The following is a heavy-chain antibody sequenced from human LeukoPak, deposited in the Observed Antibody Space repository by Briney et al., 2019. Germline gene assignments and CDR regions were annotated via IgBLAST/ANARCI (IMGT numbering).Heavy chain of an antibody. D-gene: IGHD4-17*01. CDR2: IYPGDSDT. Sequence: KAGESLKISCKGSGYSFTSYWIGWVRQMPGKGLEWMGIIYPGDSDTRYSPSFQGQVTISADKSISTAYLQWSSLKASDTAMYYCARPPMTTVTYFDYWGQGTLVTVSS. CDR3: ARPPMTTVTYFDY. J-gene: IGHJ4*02. V-gene: IGHV5-51*01. CDR1: GYSFTSYW.